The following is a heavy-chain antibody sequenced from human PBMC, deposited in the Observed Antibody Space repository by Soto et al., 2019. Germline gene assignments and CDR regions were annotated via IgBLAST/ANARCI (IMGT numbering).Heavy chain of an antibody. V-gene: IGHV1-69*01. J-gene: IGHJ4*02. Sequence: QMQLVQSGAEVKKPGSSVNVSCKASGGTFSSYAISWVRQAPGQGLEWMGGIIPIFGTANYAQKFQGRVTITADESTSTAYMELSSLRSEDTAVYYCATIPPSGGTSGDDYWGQGTLVTVSS. CDR3: ATIPPSGGTSGDDY. CDR2: IIPIFGTA. D-gene: IGHD2-15*01. CDR1: GGTFSSYA.